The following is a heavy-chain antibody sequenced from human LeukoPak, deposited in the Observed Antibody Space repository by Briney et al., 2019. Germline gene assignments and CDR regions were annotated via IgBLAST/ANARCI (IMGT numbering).Heavy chain of an antibody. V-gene: IGHV1-2*06. D-gene: IGHD6-19*01. Sequence: ASVKVFCKASGYTFTGYYMHWVRQAPGQGLEWMGRINPNSGGPNCAQKFQGRVTMTRDTSISTAYMELSRLRSDDTAVYYCARDIAVAGFQDYWGQGTLVTVSS. CDR2: INPNSGGP. CDR1: GYTFTGYY. CDR3: ARDIAVAGFQDY. J-gene: IGHJ4*02.